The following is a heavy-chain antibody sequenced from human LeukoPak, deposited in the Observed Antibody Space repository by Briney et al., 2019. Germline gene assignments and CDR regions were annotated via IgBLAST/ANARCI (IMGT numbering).Heavy chain of an antibody. CDR3: ARELGDTTFWSGPCRETGFDP. D-gene: IGHD3-3*01. V-gene: IGHV4-59*01. CDR2: IYYSGST. Sequence: ASGALSLTCAVSGGSISSYYWSWIRQPPGKGLEWIGYIYYSGSTNYNPFLKSRVTISVDTSKNQFSLKLSSVTAADTAVYYCARELGDTTFWSGPCRETGFDPWGQGALVTVAS. CDR1: GGSISSYY. J-gene: IGHJ5*02.